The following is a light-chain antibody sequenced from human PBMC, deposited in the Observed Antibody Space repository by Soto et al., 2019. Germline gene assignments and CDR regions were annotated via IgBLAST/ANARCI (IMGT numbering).Light chain of an antibody. Sequence: EIVFTQSPGTLSLSPGERATLSCRASQSVSSSYLAWYQQKPGQAPRPLTYGASSRAIGIPDRFSGSGSGTDFTLTISRLEPEDFAVYYCQQYGSSPWTFGQGTKV. J-gene: IGKJ1*01. CDR3: QQYGSSPWT. CDR1: QSVSSSY. V-gene: IGKV3-20*01. CDR2: GAS.